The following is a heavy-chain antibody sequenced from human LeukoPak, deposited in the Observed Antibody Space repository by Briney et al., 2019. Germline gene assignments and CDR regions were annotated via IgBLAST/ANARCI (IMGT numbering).Heavy chain of an antibody. CDR2: ISYDGSNK. CDR1: GFTFSSYG. J-gene: IGHJ4*02. Sequence: GGSLRLSCAASGFTFSSYGMRWVRQAPGKGLEWVAVISYDGSNKYYADSVKGRFTISRDNSKNTLYLQMNSLRAEDTAVYYCAKGVYGDIFDYWGQGTLVTVSS. CDR3: AKGVYGDIFDY. D-gene: IGHD4-17*01. V-gene: IGHV3-30*18.